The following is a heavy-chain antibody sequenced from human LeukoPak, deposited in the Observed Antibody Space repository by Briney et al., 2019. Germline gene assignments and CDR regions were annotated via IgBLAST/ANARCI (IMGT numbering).Heavy chain of an antibody. D-gene: IGHD1-26*01. V-gene: IGHV3-33*01. CDR2: IWYDGSNK. CDR1: GFTFSSYG. Sequence: GGSLRLSCAASGFTFSSYGMHWVRQAPGKGLEWVAVIWYDGSNKYYADSVKGRFTISRDNSKNTLYLQMNSLRAEDTAVYYCARDHGGSYYDLLMGVFWFDPWGQGTLVTVSS. CDR3: ARDHGGSYYDLLMGVFWFDP. J-gene: IGHJ5*02.